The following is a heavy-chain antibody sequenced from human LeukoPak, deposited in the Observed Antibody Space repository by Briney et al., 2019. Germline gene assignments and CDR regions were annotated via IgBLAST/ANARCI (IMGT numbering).Heavy chain of an antibody. CDR1: GFTFSTYA. CDR2: ISGSSRHI. CDR3: AKDLDGF. Sequence: GGSLRLSCAASGFTFSTYAMSWVRQAPGKGLEWVSTISGSSRHIYYADSVKGRFTISRDNSKNTLYLQMTSLRAEDTAVYYCAKDLDGFWGQGTLVTVSS. J-gene: IGHJ4*02. D-gene: IGHD6-25*01. V-gene: IGHV3-23*01.